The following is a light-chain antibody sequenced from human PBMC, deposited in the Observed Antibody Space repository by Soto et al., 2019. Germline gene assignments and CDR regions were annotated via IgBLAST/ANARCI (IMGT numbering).Light chain of an antibody. J-gene: IGKJ4*01. CDR1: QSISSW. V-gene: IGKV1-5*03. Sequence: DIQMTQSPSTLSASVGDRVTITCRASQSISSWLAWYQQKPGKAPKLLIYKASSLEGGVPSRFSGSGSGTDFTLTISSLQPDDFAPYYCQQYHSYSLTFGGWPKVDSK. CDR3: QQYHSYSLT. CDR2: KAS.